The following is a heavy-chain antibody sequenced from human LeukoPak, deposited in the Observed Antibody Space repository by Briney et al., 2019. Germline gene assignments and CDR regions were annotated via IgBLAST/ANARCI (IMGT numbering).Heavy chain of an antibody. D-gene: IGHD6-13*01. CDR1: GFTFNNYW. CDR3: ARGYFSSSGRGMDV. Sequence: PGGSLRLSCEASGFTFNNYWMSWVRQAPRKGLEGVANIKQDGSEKSYVDSVKGRFTISRDNAKNSLFLQMDSLRAEDTAVYYCARGYFSSSGRGMDVWGQGTTVTVSS. J-gene: IGHJ6*02. V-gene: IGHV3-7*01. CDR2: IKQDGSEK.